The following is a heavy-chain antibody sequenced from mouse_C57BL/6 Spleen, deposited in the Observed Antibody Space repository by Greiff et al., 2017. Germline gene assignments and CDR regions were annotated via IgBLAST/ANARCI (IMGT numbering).Heavy chain of an antibody. Sequence: EVQVVESGPGLVKPSQSLSLTCSVTGYSITSGYYWNWIRQFPGNKLEWMGYISYDGSTNYNPSLKNRISITRDTSKNQFFLKVNSVTTEDTATYYCARGENGNSPFDYWGQGTTLTVSS. CDR2: ISYDGST. D-gene: IGHD2-1*01. CDR3: ARGENGNSPFDY. J-gene: IGHJ2*01. V-gene: IGHV3-6*01. CDR1: GYSITSGYY.